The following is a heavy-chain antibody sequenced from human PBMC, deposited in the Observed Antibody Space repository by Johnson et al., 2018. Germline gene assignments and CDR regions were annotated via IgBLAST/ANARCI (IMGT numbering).Heavy chain of an antibody. CDR3: ARDGCSGGTCYFKNYMDV. D-gene: IGHD2-15*01. CDR1: GFTFSIYW. V-gene: IGHV3-74*03. Sequence: VQLVESGGGTVQPGGSLRLSCAASGFTFSIYWMHWVRQVPGKGPVWLSRINHDGSSTYADSVRGRFTISRDNTKNPVYLQMNNLRSDDTAVYYCARDGCSGGTCYFKNYMDVWGKGTTVTVSS. J-gene: IGHJ6*03. CDR2: INHDGSS.